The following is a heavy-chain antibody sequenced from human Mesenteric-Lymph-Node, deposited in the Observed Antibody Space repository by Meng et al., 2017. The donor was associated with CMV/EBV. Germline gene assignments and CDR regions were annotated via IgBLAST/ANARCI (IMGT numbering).Heavy chain of an antibody. CDR1: GFTFSSYW. CDR3: ARDLPHNWLDP. Sequence: GGSLRLSCAASGFTFSSYWMHWVRQAPGKGLVWVSRIDVDGRDTYADFVKGRFTVSRDNAKNTLYLQMSSLRAEDTAVYYCARDLPHNWLDPWGQGTLVTVSS. CDR2: IDVDGRDT. V-gene: IGHV3-74*01. J-gene: IGHJ5*02.